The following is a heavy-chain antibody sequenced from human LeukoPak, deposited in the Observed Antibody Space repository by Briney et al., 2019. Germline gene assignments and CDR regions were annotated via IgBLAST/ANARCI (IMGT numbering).Heavy chain of an antibody. V-gene: IGHV3-7*01. D-gene: IGHD3-10*01. CDR3: ARDFGPVVRGWFV. J-gene: IGHJ4*02. CDR1: GFTFSSYW. Sequence: GGSLRLSCAASGFTFSSYWMTWVRQAPGKGLEWVANIKPDGSEKYYADSMKGRFTVSRDDAKSSVYLQMNSLRAEDTAVYYCARDFGPVVRGWFVWGQGTLVTVSS. CDR2: IKPDGSEK.